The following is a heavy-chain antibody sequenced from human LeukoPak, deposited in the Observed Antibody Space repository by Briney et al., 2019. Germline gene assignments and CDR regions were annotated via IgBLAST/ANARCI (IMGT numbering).Heavy chain of an antibody. J-gene: IGHJ5*02. D-gene: IGHD4-17*01. CDR2: INPSGGST. Sequence: ASVKVSCKAPGYTFTSYYMHWVRQAPGQGLEWMGIINPSGGSTSYAQKFQGRVTMTRDTSTSTVYMELSSLRSEDTAVYYCARTTVTTYGFDPWGQGTLVTVSS. CDR3: ARTTVTTYGFDP. CDR1: GYTFTSYY. V-gene: IGHV1-46*01.